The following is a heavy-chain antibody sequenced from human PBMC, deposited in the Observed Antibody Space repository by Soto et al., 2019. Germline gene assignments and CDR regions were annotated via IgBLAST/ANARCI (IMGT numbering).Heavy chain of an antibody. J-gene: IGHJ4*02. D-gene: IGHD4-17*01. CDR2: ISYDGSNK. Sequence: GGSLRLSCAASGFTFSSYGMHWVRQAPGKGLEWVAVISYDGSNKYYADSVKGRFTISRDNSKNTLYLQMNSLRAEDTAVYYCAKDATKVTTGYFDHWGQGTLVTVSS. CDR1: GFTFSSYG. V-gene: IGHV3-30*18. CDR3: AKDATKVTTGYFDH.